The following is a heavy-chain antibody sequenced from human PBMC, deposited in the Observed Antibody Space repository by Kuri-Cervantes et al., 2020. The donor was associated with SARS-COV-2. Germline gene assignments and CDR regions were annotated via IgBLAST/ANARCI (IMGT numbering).Heavy chain of an antibody. D-gene: IGHD6-19*01. J-gene: IGHJ4*02. V-gene: IGHV4-61*05. CDR2: IYYSGST. Sequence: SETLSLTCTVSGGSISSSSYYWGWIRQPPGKGLEWIGYIYYSGSTNYNPSLKSRVTISVDTSKNQFSLKLSSVTAADTAVYYCARGGYSSGWYAVDWGQGTLVTDSS. CDR1: GGSISSSSYY. CDR3: ARGGYSSGWYAVD.